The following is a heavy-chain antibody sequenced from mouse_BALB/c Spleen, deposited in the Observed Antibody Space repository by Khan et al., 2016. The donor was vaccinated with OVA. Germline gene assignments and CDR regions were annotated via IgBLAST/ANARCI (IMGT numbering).Heavy chain of an antibody. CDR2: ISYSSVT. V-gene: IGHV3-2*02. CDR1: GYSITSGYA. CDR3: ARGNYYGYYFDY. J-gene: IGHJ2*01. D-gene: IGHD1-1*01. Sequence: EVQLVESGPGLVKPSQSLSLTCTVTGYSITSGYAWNWIRQFPGNKLEWMGYISYSSVTSYNPSLKSRISFTRDTSKNQFFLQLNSVTTEDTATYYCARGNYYGYYFDYWGQGTTLTVSS.